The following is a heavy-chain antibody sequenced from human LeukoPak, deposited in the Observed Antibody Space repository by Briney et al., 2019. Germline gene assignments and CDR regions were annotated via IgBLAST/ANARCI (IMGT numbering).Heavy chain of an antibody. V-gene: IGHV3-66*01. D-gene: IGHD5-24*01. Sequence: GGSLRLSCAASGFTFSSNYMSWIRQAPGKGLEWVSVIYSGGSTYYADSVKGRFTISRDNSKNTLYLQMNSLRGEDTAVYNCARGGDGYNFSFDYWGQGTLVTVSS. J-gene: IGHJ4*02. CDR3: ARGGDGYNFSFDY. CDR2: IYSGGST. CDR1: GFTFSSNY.